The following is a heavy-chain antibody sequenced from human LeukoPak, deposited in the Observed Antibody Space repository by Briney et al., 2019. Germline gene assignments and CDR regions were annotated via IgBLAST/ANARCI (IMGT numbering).Heavy chain of an antibody. CDR2: IYSVGTT. J-gene: IGHJ4*02. CDR1: GFTVSNTF. D-gene: IGHD6-19*01. CDR3: ARGSGWLDY. V-gene: IGHV3-53*01. Sequence: GGSLRLSCAASGFTVSNTFMSWVRQAPGKGLEWVSVIYSVGTTYYADSVKGRFTISRDNSKDTLYLQMNSLRAEDTAVYYCARGSGWLDYWGQGTLVTVSS.